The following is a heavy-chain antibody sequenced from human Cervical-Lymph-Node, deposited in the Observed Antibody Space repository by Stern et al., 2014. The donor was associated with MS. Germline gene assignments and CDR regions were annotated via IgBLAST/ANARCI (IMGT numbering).Heavy chain of an antibody. D-gene: IGHD5-18*01. CDR1: GGSVSSGSYY. J-gene: IGHJ4*02. CDR2: SSYIGST. V-gene: IGHV4-61*01. CDR3: ARQSSGGYR. Sequence: VQLEESGPGLVKPSETLSLTCTISGGSVSSGSYYWSWIRQAPGKGLDWIGYSSYIGSTNSNPSLKSRVTISVDTSKNQFSLKLSSVTAADTAVYYCARQSSGGYRWGQGTLVTVSS.